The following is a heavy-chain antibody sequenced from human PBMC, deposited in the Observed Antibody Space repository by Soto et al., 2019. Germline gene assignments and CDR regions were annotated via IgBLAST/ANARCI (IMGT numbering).Heavy chain of an antibody. CDR3: ARTTTSATRFVS. D-gene: IGHD1-1*01. V-gene: IGHV4-4*02. CDR2: VYHSGST. Sequence: QVQLQESGPGLVKPSGTLSLTCAVSGGSISTSNWWSWVRQPPGKGLEWIGEVYHSGSTNYNPSFKSRVAISVDQSTLHFSLTLPSVSAAATALYYCARTTTSATRFVSWGQGSLVTVSS. J-gene: IGHJ4*02. CDR1: GGSISTSNW.